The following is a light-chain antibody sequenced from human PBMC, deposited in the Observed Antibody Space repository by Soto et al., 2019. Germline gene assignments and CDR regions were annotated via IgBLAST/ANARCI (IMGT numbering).Light chain of an antibody. J-gene: IGKJ3*01. V-gene: IGKV1-39*01. CDR1: QSINTY. CDR2: AAS. CDR3: QQTYSTPFT. Sequence: DIQMTQSPSSLSASVGDRVTITCRASQSINTYLNWYQQKPGKAPTLLIFAASNLESGVPSRFSGSGSGTDFALTISSLQPEDSGTYYCQQTYSTPFTFGPGTKVDVK.